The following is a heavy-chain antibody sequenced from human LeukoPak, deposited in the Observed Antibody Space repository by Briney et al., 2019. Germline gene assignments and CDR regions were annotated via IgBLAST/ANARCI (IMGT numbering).Heavy chain of an antibody. J-gene: IGHJ6*03. CDR2: IKQDGTEK. CDR1: GGSFSGYY. V-gene: IGHV3-7*03. D-gene: IGHD4-17*01. CDR3: AKETADTVTGSYMDV. Sequence: ETLSLTCAVYGGSFSGYYWSWIRQAPGKGLEWVANIKQDGTEKYYVGSVKGRFTISRDNAKNSLYLQMNSLRAEDTALYYCAKETADTVTGSYMDVWGKGTTVTISS.